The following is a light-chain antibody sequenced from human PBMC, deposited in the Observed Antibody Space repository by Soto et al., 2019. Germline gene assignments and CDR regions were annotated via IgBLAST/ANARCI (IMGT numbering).Light chain of an antibody. CDR1: QDIRTS. CDR3: QHYDNLPPFT. V-gene: IGKV1-33*01. CDR2: GAS. J-gene: IGKJ3*01. Sequence: DIQMTQSPSSLSASVGARVSITCQASQDIRTSLSWFQQKPGRAPKLLIYGASYLETGVPSRFRGSGSGTDFTLTISSLQPEDIATYYCQHYDNLPPFTFGPGTKVDIK.